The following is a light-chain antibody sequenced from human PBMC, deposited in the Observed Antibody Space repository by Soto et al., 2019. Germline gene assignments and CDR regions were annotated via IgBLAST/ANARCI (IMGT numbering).Light chain of an antibody. V-gene: IGLV1-44*01. CDR3: ATWDVTLNIWV. CDR1: DSNIARRN. J-gene: IGLJ3*02. Sequence: QSVLTQPPSASATPGQRVTISCSGSDSNIARRNVYWYQQLPGTAPKLLIYSTVLRPSGVPDRFSGSKSGTSASLAISGLQSEDEADYYFATWDVTLNIWVFGGGTKVTVL. CDR2: STV.